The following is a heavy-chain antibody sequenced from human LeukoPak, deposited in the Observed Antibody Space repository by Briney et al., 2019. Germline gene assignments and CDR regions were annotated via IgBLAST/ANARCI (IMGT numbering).Heavy chain of an antibody. Sequence: GESLKISCKGSGYSFTTYWIGWVRQMPGKGLEWMGFIYPGDSDTRYSPSFQDQVTISADKSISTAYLQWSSLKASDTAMYYCARHGRYYDSSGFDAFDIWGQGTMVTVSS. J-gene: IGHJ3*02. CDR3: ARHGRYYDSSGFDAFDI. D-gene: IGHD3-22*01. CDR1: GYSFTTYW. CDR2: IYPGDSDT. V-gene: IGHV5-51*01.